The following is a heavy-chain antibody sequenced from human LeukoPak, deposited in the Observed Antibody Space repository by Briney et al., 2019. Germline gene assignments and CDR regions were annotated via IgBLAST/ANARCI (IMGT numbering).Heavy chain of an antibody. CDR3: ASAKGYSNNYFDY. CDR2: IYYSGST. V-gene: IGHV4-39*01. Sequence: SETLSLTCTVSGGSISTTGYYWAWIRQPPGKGLQWIASIYYSGSTYYNSSLKSRVTISVDTSKNQFSLKLSSMTAADTAVYYCASAKGYSNNYFDYWGQGTLVTVSS. D-gene: IGHD6-13*01. J-gene: IGHJ4*02. CDR1: GGSISTTGYY.